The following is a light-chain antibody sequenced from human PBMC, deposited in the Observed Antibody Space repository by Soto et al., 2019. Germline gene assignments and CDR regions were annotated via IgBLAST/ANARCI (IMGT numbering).Light chain of an antibody. CDR3: QQYYTSPWT. V-gene: IGKV1-8*01. Sequence: AILLTQSPSSLSASAGDKVTISCRASQGISSYLAWFQQKPGRPPKLLMSATSTLPSDVPSRFSGSGSGTDFTLTIGCLQSEDFATYYCQQYYTSPWTFGQGTNVEIK. CDR1: QGISSY. J-gene: IGKJ1*01. CDR2: ATS.